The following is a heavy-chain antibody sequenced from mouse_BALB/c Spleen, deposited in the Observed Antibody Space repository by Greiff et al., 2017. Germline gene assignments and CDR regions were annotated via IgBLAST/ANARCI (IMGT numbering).Heavy chain of an antibody. CDR2: ISSGGGST. J-gene: IGHJ2*01. Sequence: EVKLMESGGGLVKPGGSLKLSCAASGFAFSSYDMSWVRQTPEKRLEWVAYISSGGGSTYYPDTVKGRFTISRDNAKNTLYLQMSSLKSEDTAMYYCARQGYYGSSPYYFDYWGQGTTLTVSS. V-gene: IGHV5-12-1*01. CDR3: ARQGYYGSSPYYFDY. CDR1: GFAFSSYD. D-gene: IGHD1-1*01.